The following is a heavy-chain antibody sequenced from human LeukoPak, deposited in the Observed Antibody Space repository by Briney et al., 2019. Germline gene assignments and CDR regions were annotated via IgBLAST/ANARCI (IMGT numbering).Heavy chain of an antibody. CDR3: ARGDGRGWLVDY. D-gene: IGHD6-19*01. CDR1: GFTFSGYA. CDR2: IVGSGDEA. V-gene: IGHV3-23*01. Sequence: GGSLRLSCAGSGFTFSGYAVTRVRQAPGKGLEWVSSIVGSGDEALYADSVKGRFTMSRDNSKNTASLQMSGLRAEDTPVYYCARGDGRGWLVDYWGQGTLVTVSS. J-gene: IGHJ4*02.